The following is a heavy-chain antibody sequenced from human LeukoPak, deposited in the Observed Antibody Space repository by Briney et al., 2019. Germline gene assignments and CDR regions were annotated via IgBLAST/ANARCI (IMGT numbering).Heavy chain of an antibody. CDR1: GFTFSSYW. D-gene: IGHD3-3*01. J-gene: IGHJ4*02. V-gene: IGHV3-7*01. Sequence: PGGSLRLSCAASGFTFSSYWMSWVRQAPGKGLEWVANIKQDGSEKYYVDSVKGRFTIARDNAKNSLYLQMNSLRAEDTAVYYCTRAGYDFWSGYSTNFDYWGQGTLVTVSS. CDR3: TRAGYDFWSGYSTNFDY. CDR2: IKQDGSEK.